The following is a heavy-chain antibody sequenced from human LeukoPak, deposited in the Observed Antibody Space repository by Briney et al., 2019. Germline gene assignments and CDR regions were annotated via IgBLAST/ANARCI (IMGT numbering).Heavy chain of an antibody. CDR1: GFTFSDFY. V-gene: IGHV3-11*05. Sequence: GGSLRLSCAGSGFTFSDFYMNWLRQAPGKGLEWLAYISPSGSYTTYADSVKGRFVISRDNTKNSVSLHMNTLTADDTAVYFCASDQVSGVFDYRGQGARVTVSS. D-gene: IGHD5/OR15-5a*01. J-gene: IGHJ4*02. CDR2: ISPSGSYT. CDR3: ASDQVSGVFDY.